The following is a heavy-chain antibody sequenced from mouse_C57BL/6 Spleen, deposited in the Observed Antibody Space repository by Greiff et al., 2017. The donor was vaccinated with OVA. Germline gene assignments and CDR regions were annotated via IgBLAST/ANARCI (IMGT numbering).Heavy chain of an antibody. CDR3: TRDSWDVLYFDV. CDR2: IDPETGGT. J-gene: IGHJ1*03. CDR1: GYTFTDYE. V-gene: IGHV1-15*01. D-gene: IGHD4-1*01. Sequence: VQLQQSGAELVRPGASVTLSCKASGYTFTDYEMHWVKQTPVHGLEWIGAIDPETGGTAYNQKFKGKAILTADKSSSTAYMELRSLTSEDSAVYYCTRDSWDVLYFDVWGTGTTVTVSA.